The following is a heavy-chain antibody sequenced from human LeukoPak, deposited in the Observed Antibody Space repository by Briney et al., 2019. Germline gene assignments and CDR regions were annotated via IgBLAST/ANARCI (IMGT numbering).Heavy chain of an antibody. CDR2: IYTSGST. CDR1: GGSISSGSYY. Sequence: PSETLSLTCTVSGGSISSGSYYWSWVRQPAGKGLEWIGRIYTSGSTNYNPSLKSRVTISVDTSENQFSLKLSSVTAADTAVYYCARVSNYYYYMDVWGKGTTVTVSS. V-gene: IGHV4-61*02. CDR3: ARVSNYYYYMDV. J-gene: IGHJ6*03.